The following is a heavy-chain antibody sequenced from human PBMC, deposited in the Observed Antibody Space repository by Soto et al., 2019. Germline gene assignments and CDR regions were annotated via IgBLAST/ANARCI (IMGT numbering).Heavy chain of an antibody. V-gene: IGHV3-9*01. CDR2: ISWNSGSI. CDR1: GFTFDDYA. CDR3: AKDNGHLAAADY. D-gene: IGHD6-13*01. J-gene: IGHJ4*02. Sequence: GGSLRLSCAASGFTFDDYAMHWVRQAPGKGLEWVSGISWNSGSIGYADSVKGRFTISRDNAKNSLYLQMNSLRAEDTALYYCAKDNGHLAAADYWGQGTLVTVSS.